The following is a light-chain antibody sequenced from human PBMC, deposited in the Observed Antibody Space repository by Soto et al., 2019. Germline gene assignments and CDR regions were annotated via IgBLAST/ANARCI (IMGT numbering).Light chain of an antibody. CDR1: QSVLYSSNNKNY. Sequence: DIVMTQSPDSLAVSLGERATINCKSSQSVLYSSNNKNYLAWYQQKPGQPPKLLIYWASSRESGVPDRFSGSGSGTDFTLTISSLKAEDVAVYYCQQYYNTPFTFGPGTKVDI. V-gene: IGKV4-1*01. CDR2: WAS. CDR3: QQYYNTPFT. J-gene: IGKJ3*01.